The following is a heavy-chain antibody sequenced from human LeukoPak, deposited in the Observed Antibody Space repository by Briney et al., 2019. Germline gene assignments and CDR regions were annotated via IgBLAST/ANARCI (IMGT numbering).Heavy chain of an antibody. CDR1: SGSVSSDIYY. D-gene: IGHD6-13*01. Sequence: SETLSLTCTVSSGSVSSDIYYWSWIRQPPGEGLEWIGYVYYSGSTYYNPSLKSRVTISVDTSKNQFSLKLSSVTAADTAVYYCARDRIAAVGNYYYYGMDVWGQGTTVTVSS. V-gene: IGHV4-61*01. CDR3: ARDRIAAVGNYYYYGMDV. J-gene: IGHJ6*02. CDR2: VYYSGST.